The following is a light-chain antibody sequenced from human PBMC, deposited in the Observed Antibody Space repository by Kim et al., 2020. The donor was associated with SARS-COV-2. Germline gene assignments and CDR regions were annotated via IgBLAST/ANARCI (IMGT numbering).Light chain of an antibody. CDR3: QSTDSSGTFYV. V-gene: IGLV3-25*03. Sequence: SYELTQPPSMSVSPGQTARITCSGDALPKQYAYWYQQKPGQAPVLVIYKDSERPSGIPERFSGSSSGTTVTLTISAFQSEDAADYYCQSTDSSGTFYVFG. J-gene: IGLJ1*01. CDR1: ALPKQY. CDR2: KDS.